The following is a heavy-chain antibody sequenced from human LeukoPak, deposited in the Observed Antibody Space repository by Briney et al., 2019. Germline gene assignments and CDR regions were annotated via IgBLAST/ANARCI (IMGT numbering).Heavy chain of an antibody. CDR1: GGTFSSYA. CDR3: ARGPAGSRATLAS. J-gene: IGHJ5*02. V-gene: IGHV1-69*13. CDR2: IIPIFGTA. Sequence: SVKVSCKASGGTFSSYAISGVRQAPGQGLEWMGGIIPIFGTANYAQKFQGRVTITADESTSTAYMELSSLRSEDTAVYYCARGPAGSRATLASWGQGTLVTVSS. D-gene: IGHD6-19*01.